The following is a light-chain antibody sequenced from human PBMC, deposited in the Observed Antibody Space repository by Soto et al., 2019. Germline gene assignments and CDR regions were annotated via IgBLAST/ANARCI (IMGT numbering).Light chain of an antibody. CDR3: HQYGSSPPWT. J-gene: IGKJ1*01. CDR1: QSVSSSY. CDR2: GSS. V-gene: IGKV3-20*01. Sequence: EIVLTQSPGTLSLSPGERATLSCRASQSVSSSYLAWYQQKPGQPPRLLIYGSSSRATGIPDRFSSSGSGTDFTLTISRREPEDFAVYYCHQYGSSPPWTFGQGTKVEIK.